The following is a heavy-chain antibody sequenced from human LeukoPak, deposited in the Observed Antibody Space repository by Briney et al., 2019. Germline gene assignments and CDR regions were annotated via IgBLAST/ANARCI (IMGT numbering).Heavy chain of an antibody. V-gene: IGHV3-30*18. D-gene: IGHD3-22*01. CDR1: GFTFSSYG. CDR2: ISYDGSNK. CDR3: AKEGSYYYDSSGYYPPYFDY. Sequence: PGRSLRLSCAASGFTFSSYGMHWVRQAPGKGLEXXXXISYDGSNKYYADSVKGRFTISRDNSKNTLYLQMNSLRAEDTAVYYCAKEGSYYYDSSGYYPPYFDYWGQGTLVTVSS. J-gene: IGHJ4*02.